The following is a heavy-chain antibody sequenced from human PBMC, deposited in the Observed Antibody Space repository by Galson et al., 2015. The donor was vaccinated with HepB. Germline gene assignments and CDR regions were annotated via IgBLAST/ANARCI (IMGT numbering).Heavy chain of an antibody. Sequence: SLRLSCADFGFTFSSYWMNWVRQAPGKGLEWVSNINEDGSEKYYVDSVKGRFTISRDNAKNSLYLQMNSLRLGDTGVYYCAKDPMDVWGLGTTVTVSS. V-gene: IGHV3-7*04. CDR1: GFTFSSYW. J-gene: IGHJ6*02. CDR3: AKDPMDV. CDR2: INEDGSEK.